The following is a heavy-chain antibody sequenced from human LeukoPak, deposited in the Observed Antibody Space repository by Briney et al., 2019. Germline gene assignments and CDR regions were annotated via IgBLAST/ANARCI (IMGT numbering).Heavy chain of an antibody. J-gene: IGHJ6*03. CDR3: ARGADYYDSSGYYQISYMDV. CDR2: IYYSGST. D-gene: IGHD3-22*01. V-gene: IGHV4-59*01. Sequence: PSETLSLTCTVSGGSFSTYYWSWIRQPPGKGLEWIGYIYYSGSTNYNPSLKSRVTISVDTSKNQFSLKLNSVTAADTAVYYCARGADYYDSSGYYQISYMDVWAKGTTVTVSS. CDR1: GGSFSTYY.